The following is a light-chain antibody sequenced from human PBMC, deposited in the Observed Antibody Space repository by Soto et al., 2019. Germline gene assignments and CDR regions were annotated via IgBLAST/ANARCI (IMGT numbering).Light chain of an antibody. V-gene: IGKV3-20*01. CDR2: GEY. CDR1: QSVSSSY. J-gene: IGKJ5*01. CDR3: QQYGSSPIT. Sequence: EIVMTQSPATLSVSPGERATLSCRASQSVSSSYLAWDQQKTGQVLRIVIYGEYSRATGIQERFSGSGSGTDLTLIITRLEPEDFAVYYCQQYGSSPITFGQGTRLEIK.